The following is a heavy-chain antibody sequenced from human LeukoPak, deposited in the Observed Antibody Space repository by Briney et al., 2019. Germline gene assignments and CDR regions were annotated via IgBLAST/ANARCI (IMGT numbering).Heavy chain of an antibody. CDR2: ISNNGRST. Sequence: GGSLRLSCAASGFTFSSYAMHWVRQAPGKGLEYVSAISNNGRSTYYANSVKGRFTVSRENSKNTLYLQMGSLRAEDMAVYYCARVFGGHTNGYDYWGQGTLVTVSS. V-gene: IGHV3-64*01. D-gene: IGHD2-8*01. CDR3: ARVFGGHTNGYDY. J-gene: IGHJ4*02. CDR1: GFTFSSYA.